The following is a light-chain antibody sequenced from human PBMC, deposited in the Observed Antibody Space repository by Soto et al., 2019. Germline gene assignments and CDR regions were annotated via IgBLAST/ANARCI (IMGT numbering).Light chain of an antibody. CDR3: QQSYSTLWT. CDR1: QSISSH. V-gene: IGKV1-39*01. J-gene: IGKJ1*01. Sequence: DIQMTQSPSSLSASVGDRVTITCRASQSISSHLNWYQQKPGKAPKLLIYDASSLQSRVPSRFCGSGSGTDFTLTISSLQPEDFETYYCQQSYSTLWTFGQGTKVEIK. CDR2: DAS.